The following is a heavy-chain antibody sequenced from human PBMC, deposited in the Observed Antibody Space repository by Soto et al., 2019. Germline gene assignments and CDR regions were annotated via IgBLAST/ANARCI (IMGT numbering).Heavy chain of an antibody. CDR3: ARGIFGSGTANDY. CDR1: GFTFSGSW. J-gene: IGHJ4*02. V-gene: IGHV3-74*01. Sequence: EVQLVESGGGLVQPGGSLRLSCAASGFTFSGSWMHWVRQAPGKGLVWVSRINDDGSAPSYADFVKGRFTISRDNAKDTLFLQMNGLRAEDTAVYYCARGIFGSGTANDYLGQGTLVTVSS. CDR2: INDDGSAP. D-gene: IGHD3-10*01.